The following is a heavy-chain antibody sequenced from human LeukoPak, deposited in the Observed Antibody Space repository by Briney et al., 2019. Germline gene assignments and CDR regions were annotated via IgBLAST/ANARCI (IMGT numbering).Heavy chain of an antibody. CDR2: ISGSGGST. CDR3: AKDFSSGYYLGWFDP. CDR1: GFTFSSYA. D-gene: IGHD3-22*01. Sequence: GGSLRLSCAASGFTFSSYAMSWVRQAPGKGLEWVSAISGSGGSTYYADSVKGRFTISRDNSKNTLYLQMNSLRAEDAAVYYCAKDFSSGYYLGWFDPWGQGTLVTVSS. V-gene: IGHV3-23*01. J-gene: IGHJ5*02.